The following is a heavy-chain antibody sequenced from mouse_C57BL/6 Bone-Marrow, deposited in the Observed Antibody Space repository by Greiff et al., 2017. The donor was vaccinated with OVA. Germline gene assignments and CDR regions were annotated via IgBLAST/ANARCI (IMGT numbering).Heavy chain of an antibody. Sequence: EVKLVESGGGLVKPGGSLKLSCAASGFTFSSYAMSWVRQTPEQRLEWVATISDGGSYTYYPDNVKGRFTISRDNAKNNLYLQMSQLKSEDTAMYYCARVGGYDYYAMDYWGQGTSVTVSS. D-gene: IGHD2-14*01. J-gene: IGHJ4*01. CDR3: ARVGGYDYYAMDY. CDR2: ISDGGSYT. CDR1: GFTFSSYA. V-gene: IGHV5-4*03.